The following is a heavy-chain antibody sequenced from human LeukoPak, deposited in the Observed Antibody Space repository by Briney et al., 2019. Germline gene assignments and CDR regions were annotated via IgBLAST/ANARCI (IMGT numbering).Heavy chain of an antibody. V-gene: IGHV1-58*02. CDR3: AAVDYFYGMDV. D-gene: IGHD2-2*03. CDR1: GFTFTSSA. CDR2: IVVGSGNT. J-gene: IGHJ6*02. Sequence: ASVTVSCEASGFTFTSSAMQWVRQARGQRLEWIGWIVVGSGNTKYAQKLQERVTITRDMSTSTAYMELSSLRSEDTAVYYCAAVDYFYGMDVWGQGTTVTVSS.